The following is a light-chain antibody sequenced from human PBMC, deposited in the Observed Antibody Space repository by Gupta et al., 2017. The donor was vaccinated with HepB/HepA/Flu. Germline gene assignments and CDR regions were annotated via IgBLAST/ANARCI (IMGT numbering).Light chain of an antibody. CDR1: QGIISW. CDR3: QQYLSYPRT. CDR2: AAS. J-gene: IGKJ2*01. V-gene: IGKV1D-16*01. Sequence: DIQMTQSPSCLSASVGDRVTITCRASQGIISWLAWYQQKPHKAPKSLIYAASSLHGGVPSRFSGSGSGTVFTLTINNLQPEDFATYYCQQYLSYPRTFGQGTKLEI.